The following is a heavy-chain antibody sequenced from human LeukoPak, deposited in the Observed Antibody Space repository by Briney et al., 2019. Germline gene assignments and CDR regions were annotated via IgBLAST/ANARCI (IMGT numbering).Heavy chain of an antibody. CDR2: ISSSGSNT. J-gene: IGHJ4*02. CDR3: ARSGASCYLGCGFDY. V-gene: IGHV3-11*04. CDR1: GFIFSDYY. Sequence: GGSLRLACAASGFIFSDYYMNWIRQAPGKGLEWVSYISSSGSNTYYADSVKGRFTISRDNAKNLLYLQMSSLSAEDTAVYYCARSGASCYLGCGFDYCGQGTLVTVSS. D-gene: IGHD2-15*01.